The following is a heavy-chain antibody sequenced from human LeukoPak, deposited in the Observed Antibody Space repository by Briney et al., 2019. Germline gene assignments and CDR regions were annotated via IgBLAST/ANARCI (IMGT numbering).Heavy chain of an antibody. J-gene: IGHJ4*02. CDR1: GYTFTSYG. Sequence: ASVKVSCKASGYTFTSYGISWVRQAPGQGLEWMGWISAYNGNTNYAQKLQGRVTMTTDTYTSTAYMELRSLRSDDTAVYYCARSRGPYCSSTSCYSVDIVATDYHYWGQGTLVTVSS. V-gene: IGHV1-18*01. CDR2: ISAYNGNT. D-gene: IGHD2-2*02. CDR3: ARSRGPYCSSTSCYSVDIVATDYHY.